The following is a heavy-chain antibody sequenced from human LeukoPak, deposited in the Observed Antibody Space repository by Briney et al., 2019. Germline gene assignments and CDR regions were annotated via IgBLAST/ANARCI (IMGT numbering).Heavy chain of an antibody. V-gene: IGHV3-23*01. CDR2: ISGSGRST. CDR3: ARSPYNWNYGDY. D-gene: IGHD1-20*01. J-gene: IGHJ4*02. Sequence: GGSLRLSXAASGFTFSSYAMSWLRQAPGKGLEWVSGISGSGRSTNYADSVKGRFTISRDNSKNTLYLQMNSLRAEDTAIYYCARSPYNWNYGDYWGQGTLVTVSS. CDR1: GFTFSSYA.